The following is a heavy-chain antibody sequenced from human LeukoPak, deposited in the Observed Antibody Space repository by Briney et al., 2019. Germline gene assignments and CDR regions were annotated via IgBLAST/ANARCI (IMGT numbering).Heavy chain of an antibody. CDR3: TREEGYYYYMDV. CDR2: IYTSGST. V-gene: IGHV4-61*02. CDR1: GGSISGGSYY. Sequence: SETLSLTCTVSGGSISGGSYYWSWIRQPAGKGLEWIGRIYTSGSTNYNPSLKSRVTISVDTSKYQSSLKLSSVTAADTAVYYCTREEGYYYYMDVWGKGTTVTISS. J-gene: IGHJ6*03.